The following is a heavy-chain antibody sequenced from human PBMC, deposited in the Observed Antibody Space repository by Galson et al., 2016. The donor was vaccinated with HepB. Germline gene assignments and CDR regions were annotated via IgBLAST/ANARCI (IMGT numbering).Heavy chain of an antibody. D-gene: IGHD3-9*01. V-gene: IGHV1-18*01. J-gene: IGHJ4*01. CDR3: ARTSRYRADYLTGDY. CDR1: GYTFTNYG. CDR2: IGVYNGDG. Sequence: SVKVSCKASGYTFTNYGIIWVRQAPGQGLEWLGWIGVYNGDGNYGQKFQGRIIITTDTSTTTASLEVRSLTSDDTAVYFCARTSRYRADYLTGDYWGQGTLVTVSS.